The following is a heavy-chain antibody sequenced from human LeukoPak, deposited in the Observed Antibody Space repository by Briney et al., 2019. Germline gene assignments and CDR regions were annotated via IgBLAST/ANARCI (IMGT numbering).Heavy chain of an antibody. CDR3: ASGFDSRFFDR. D-gene: IGHD3-22*01. J-gene: IGHJ4*02. CDR2: VSSASSHV. Sequence: PGGSLRLSCVASGFSFRTYAMNWVRQAPGKGPEWVSYVSSASSHVYYADSVRGRFIISRDNAKNSLYLQMNSLRAEDTAVYYCASGFDSRFFDRWGQGTLVTVSS. V-gene: IGHV3-21*01. CDR1: GFSFRTYA.